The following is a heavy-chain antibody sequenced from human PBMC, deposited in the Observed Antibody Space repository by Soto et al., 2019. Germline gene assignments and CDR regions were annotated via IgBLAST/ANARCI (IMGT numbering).Heavy chain of an antibody. D-gene: IGHD5-18*01. CDR2: ISSSSSYI. CDR1: GFTFSSYS. CDR3: ARDQPGYSYGYGLGY. Sequence: SLRLSCAASGFTFSSYSMNWVRQAPGKGLEWVSSISSSSSYIYYADSVKGRFTISRDNAKNSLYLQMNSLRVEDTAVYYCARDQPGYSYGYGLGYWGQGTLVTVSS. V-gene: IGHV3-21*01. J-gene: IGHJ4*02.